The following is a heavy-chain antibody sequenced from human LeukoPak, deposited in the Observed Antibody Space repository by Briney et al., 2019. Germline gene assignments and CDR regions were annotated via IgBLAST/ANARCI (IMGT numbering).Heavy chain of an antibody. J-gene: IGHJ3*02. CDR1: GFTFSDYY. Sequence: GGSLRLSCAASGFTFSDYYMSWIRQAPGKGLEWVSYISISGNIIYYADSVKGRFTISRDNAKNSLYLQMNSLRAEDTAVYYCARGEAYYYGSGSYPFDAFDIWGQGTMVTVSS. CDR2: ISISGNII. D-gene: IGHD3-10*01. CDR3: ARGEAYYYGSGSYPFDAFDI. V-gene: IGHV3-11*01.